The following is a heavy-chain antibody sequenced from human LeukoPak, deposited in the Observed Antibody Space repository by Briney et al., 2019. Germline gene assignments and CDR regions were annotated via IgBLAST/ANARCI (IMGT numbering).Heavy chain of an antibody. D-gene: IGHD6-13*01. CDR3: ARGLGIAAAVMWVDY. V-gene: IGHV3-30-3*01. CDR1: GFTFSSYA. CDR2: ISYDGSNK. J-gene: IGHJ4*02. Sequence: GGSLRLSCAASGFTFSSYAMHWVRQAPGKGLDWVAVISYDGSNKYYAEPVKGRSTISRDNSKNTLYLQMNSLRPEDTAVYYCARGLGIAAAVMWVDYWGQGTLVTVSS.